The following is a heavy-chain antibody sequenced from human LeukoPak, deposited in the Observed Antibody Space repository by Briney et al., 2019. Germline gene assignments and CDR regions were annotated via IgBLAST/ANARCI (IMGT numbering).Heavy chain of an antibody. Sequence: PGRSLRLSCAASGFTFSSYAMHWVRQAPGKGLEWVAVISYDGSNKYYADSVKGRFTISRDNSKNTLYLQMNSLRADDTAVYYCARLVGGQWLVDYWGQGTLVTVSS. V-gene: IGHV3-30-3*01. CDR3: ARLVGGQWLVDY. D-gene: IGHD6-19*01. J-gene: IGHJ4*02. CDR2: ISYDGSNK. CDR1: GFTFSSYA.